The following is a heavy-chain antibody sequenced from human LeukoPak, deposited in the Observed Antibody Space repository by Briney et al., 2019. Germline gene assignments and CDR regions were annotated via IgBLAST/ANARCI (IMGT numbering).Heavy chain of an antibody. V-gene: IGHV4-61*01. Sequence: SETLSLTCTVSGVSVSSSRHYWTWVRQAPGRGLEWIGYIYHGSATYNPSLKSRVTISLDTSKNQFSLKVTSVSAADTAVYYCAREGGRQWLISGSLDRWGQGTLVIVSS. CDR1: GVSVSSSRHY. D-gene: IGHD6-19*01. CDR2: IYHGSA. J-gene: IGHJ5*02. CDR3: AREGGRQWLISGSLDR.